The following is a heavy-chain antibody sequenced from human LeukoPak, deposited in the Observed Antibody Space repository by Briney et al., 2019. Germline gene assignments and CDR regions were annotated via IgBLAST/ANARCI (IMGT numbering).Heavy chain of an antibody. CDR3: ARVVLMVYAVKGNVGYYMDV. J-gene: IGHJ6*03. V-gene: IGHV4-30-2*01. D-gene: IGHD2-8*01. CDR2: IYHSGST. CDR1: GGSISSGGYY. Sequence: PSETLSLTCTVSGGSISSGGYYWSWIRQPPGKGLEWIGYIYHSGSTYYNPSLKSRVTISVDRSKNQFSLKLSSVTAADTAVYYCARVVLMVYAVKGNVGYYMDVWGKGTTVTVSS.